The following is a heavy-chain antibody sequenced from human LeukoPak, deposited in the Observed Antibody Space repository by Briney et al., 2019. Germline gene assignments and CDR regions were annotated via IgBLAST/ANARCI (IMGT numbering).Heavy chain of an antibody. D-gene: IGHD4-17*01. V-gene: IGHV4-34*01. J-gene: IGHJ4*02. CDR1: GGSFSGYY. Sequence: PSETLSLTCAVYGGSFSGYYWSWIRQPPGKGLEWIGEINHSGSTNYNPSLKSRVTISVDTSKNQFSLKLSSVTAADTAVYYCARGLPPGGDYGIGEFDYWGQGTLVTVSS. CDR3: ARGLPPGGDYGIGEFDY. CDR2: INHSGST.